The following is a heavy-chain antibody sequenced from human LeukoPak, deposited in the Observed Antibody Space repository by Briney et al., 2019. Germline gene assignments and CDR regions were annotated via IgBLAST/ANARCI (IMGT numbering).Heavy chain of an antibody. CDR3: AKGHHYYDIARDAFDI. D-gene: IGHD3-22*01. J-gene: IGHJ3*02. V-gene: IGHV3-30*18. CDR2: ISYDGSNK. Sequence: GGSLRLSCAASGFTFSSYGMHWVRQAPGKGLEWVAVISYDGSNKYYADSVKGRFTISRDNSKNTLYLQMNSLRAEDTAVYYCAKGHHYYDIARDAFDIWGQGTMVTVSS. CDR1: GFTFSSYG.